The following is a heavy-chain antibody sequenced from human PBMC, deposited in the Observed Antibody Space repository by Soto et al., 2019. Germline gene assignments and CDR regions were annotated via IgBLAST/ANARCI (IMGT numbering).Heavy chain of an antibody. CDR3: ARRWGDAFDI. J-gene: IGHJ3*02. V-gene: IGHV4-59*08. CDR1: CCSISRSY. D-gene: IGHD3-16*01. Sequence: SETLSLTCTVSCCSISRSYWSWIRQPPGKGLEWIGYVHYSGSTNYNPSLKSRVTMSVDTSKNQFSLKLSSVTAADTAVYYCARRWGDAFDIWGQGTMVT. CDR2: VHYSGST.